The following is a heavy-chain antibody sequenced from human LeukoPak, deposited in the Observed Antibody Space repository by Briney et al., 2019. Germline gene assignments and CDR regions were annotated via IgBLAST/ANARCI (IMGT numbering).Heavy chain of an antibody. CDR2: ITTSSAYI. CDR1: GFTISGFG. J-gene: IGHJ2*01. CDR3: TRVRVGYKYWNFDL. D-gene: IGHD1-14*01. V-gene: IGHV3-21*06. Sequence: PGGSLRLSCAASGFTISGFGVNWVRQAPGKGLEWVSSITTSSAYIYYADSLKGRFTISRDNAKNSLYLQMDSLRAEDTAVYYCTRVRVGYKYWNFDLWGRGTLVTVSS.